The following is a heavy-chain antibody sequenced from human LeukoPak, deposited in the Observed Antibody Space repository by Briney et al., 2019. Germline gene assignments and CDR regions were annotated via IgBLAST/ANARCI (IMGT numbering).Heavy chain of an antibody. D-gene: IGHD3-16*02. J-gene: IGHJ4*02. CDR3: ATGTITFGGVIENDY. Sequence: ASVKISCKVSGYTFTDCYMHWVQQAPGKGLEWMGLVDPEDGETIYAEKFQGRVTITADTSTDTAYMELSSLRSEDTAVYYCATGTITFGGVIENDYWGQGTLVTVSS. V-gene: IGHV1-69-2*01. CDR2: VDPEDGET. CDR1: GYTFTDCY.